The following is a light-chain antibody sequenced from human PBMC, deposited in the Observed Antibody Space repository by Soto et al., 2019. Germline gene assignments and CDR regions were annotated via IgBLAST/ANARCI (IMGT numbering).Light chain of an antibody. Sequence: DIQMTQSPSTLSASVGDRVTITCRASQSLGSWLAWYQQKPGKAPRLLISKTSSLESGVPSRFSGSASGTEFTLTISSLQPDDFATYYCQQSRTFGQGTKVELK. V-gene: IGKV1-5*03. CDR3: QQSRT. J-gene: IGKJ1*01. CDR2: KTS. CDR1: QSLGSW.